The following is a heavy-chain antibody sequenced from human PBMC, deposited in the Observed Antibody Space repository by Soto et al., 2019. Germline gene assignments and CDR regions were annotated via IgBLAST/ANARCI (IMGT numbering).Heavy chain of an antibody. CDR3: ARDRSCSGGSCYGYFDY. J-gene: IGHJ4*02. Sequence: PGGPLRLSCSASGFTFSDYYMSWIRQAPGKGLEWVSFISSSATTIYYADSVKGRFTISRDNAQNSLYLQINSLRAEDTAVYYCARDRSCSGGSCYGYFDYWGQGT. D-gene: IGHD2-15*01. V-gene: IGHV3-11*01. CDR1: GFTFSDYY. CDR2: ISSSATTI.